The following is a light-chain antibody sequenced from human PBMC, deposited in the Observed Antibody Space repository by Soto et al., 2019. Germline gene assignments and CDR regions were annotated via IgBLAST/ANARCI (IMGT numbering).Light chain of an antibody. CDR2: GAS. J-gene: IGKJ1*01. CDR3: QQYGRSST. CDR1: QSVSSTY. Sequence: EIVLTQSPGTLSLSPGERATLSCRVSQSVSSTYVAWYQQKPGQAPRLLISGASSRATAIPDRFSGSGSGTDFTLIISRLEPEDFEVYYCQQYGRSSTFGQGTKVEIK. V-gene: IGKV3-20*01.